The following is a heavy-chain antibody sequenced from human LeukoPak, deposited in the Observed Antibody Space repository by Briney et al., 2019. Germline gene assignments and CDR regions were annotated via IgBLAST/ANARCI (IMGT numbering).Heavy chain of an antibody. CDR2: INPNSGGT. CDR3: ARDSGTWGVRWLQFLPHPGDY. J-gene: IGHJ4*02. D-gene: IGHD5-24*01. Sequence: ASVKVSCKASGYTFTGYYMHWVRQAPGQGLEWMGWINPNSGGTNYAQKFQGRVTMTRDTSISTAYMGLSRLRSDDTAVYYCARDSGTWGVRWLQFLPHPGDYWGQGTLVTVSS. CDR1: GYTFTGYY. V-gene: IGHV1-2*02.